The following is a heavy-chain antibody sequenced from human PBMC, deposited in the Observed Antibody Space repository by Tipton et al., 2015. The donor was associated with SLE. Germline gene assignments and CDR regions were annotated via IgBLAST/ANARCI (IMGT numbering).Heavy chain of an antibody. J-gene: IGHJ5*02. D-gene: IGHD6-6*01. Sequence: GSLRLSCVASGFSFSDYGMHWVRQAPGRGLEWVAFIRYDGSKKLYADSVRGRFTISRDNSKKTLYLQMNSLRVEDTAVYYCAKDMGSSVRFDPWGQGTLVTVSS. CDR1: GFSFSDYG. CDR2: IRYDGSKK. V-gene: IGHV3-30*02. CDR3: AKDMGSSVRFDP.